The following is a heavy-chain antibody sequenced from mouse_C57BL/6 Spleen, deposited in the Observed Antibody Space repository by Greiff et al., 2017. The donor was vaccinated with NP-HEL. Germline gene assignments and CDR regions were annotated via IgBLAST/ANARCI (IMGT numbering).Heavy chain of an antibody. CDR1: GYTFTDYE. J-gene: IGHJ1*03. CDR3: TNYSNYDYCDV. Sequence: QVQLKESGAELVRPGASVTLSCKASGYTFTDYEMHWVKQTPVHGLEWIGAIDPETGGTAYNQKFKGKAILTADKSSSTAYMELRSLTSEDSAVYYCTNYSNYDYCDVWGTGTTVTVSS. D-gene: IGHD2-5*01. V-gene: IGHV1-15*01. CDR2: IDPETGGT.